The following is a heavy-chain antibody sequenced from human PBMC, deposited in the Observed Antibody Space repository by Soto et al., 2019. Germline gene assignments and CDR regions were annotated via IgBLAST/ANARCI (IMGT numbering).Heavy chain of an antibody. CDR2: FSYSVTT. Sequence: PSETLSLTCSVSGDSVGSRNYQWSWIRQPPGKGLEWIGYFSYSVTTNYNPSLKSRVTLSVDTSKNQFSLRLSSVTAADTAVYYCARDNWGSLDYWGQGALVTVSS. CDR3: ARDNWGSLDY. D-gene: IGHD7-27*01. V-gene: IGHV4-61*01. CDR1: GDSVGSRNYQ. J-gene: IGHJ4*02.